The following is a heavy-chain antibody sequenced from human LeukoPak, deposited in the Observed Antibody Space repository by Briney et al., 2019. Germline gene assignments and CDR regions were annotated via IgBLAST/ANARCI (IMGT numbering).Heavy chain of an antibody. CDR2: INPNSGGT. J-gene: IGHJ6*03. CDR3: ASARGSGSPYYYYMDV. Sequence: ASVKVSCKASGYTFTGYYMHWVRQAPGQGLEWMGWINPNSGGTNYVQKFQGRVTMTRDTSISTAYMELSRLRSDDTAVYYCASARGSGSPYYYYMDVWGKGTTVTVSS. V-gene: IGHV1-2*02. D-gene: IGHD3-10*01. CDR1: GYTFTGYY.